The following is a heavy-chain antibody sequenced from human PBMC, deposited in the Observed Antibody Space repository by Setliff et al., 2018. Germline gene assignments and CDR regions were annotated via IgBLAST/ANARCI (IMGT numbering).Heavy chain of an antibody. CDR2: IKQDGSEK. J-gene: IGHJ3*02. D-gene: IGHD3-3*01. CDR3: ARDATYYDFWSDYSPDAFDI. Sequence: GGSLRLSCAASGFTFSSYWMGWVRQAPGKGLEWVANIKQDGSEKYYVDSVKGRFAISRDNAKNSLYLQMNSLRAEDTAMYYCARDATYYDFWSDYSPDAFDIWGQGTMVTVSS. CDR1: GFTFSSYW. V-gene: IGHV3-7*01.